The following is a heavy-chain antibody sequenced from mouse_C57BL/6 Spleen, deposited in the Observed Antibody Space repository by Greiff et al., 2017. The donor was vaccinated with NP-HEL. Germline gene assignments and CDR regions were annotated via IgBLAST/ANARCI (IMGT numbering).Heavy chain of an antibody. V-gene: IGHV1-15*01. Sequence: QVQLQQSGAELVRPGASVKLSCKASGYTFTNYEMNWVKQTPGQGLEWIGAIDPRSGSTAYNQKFKGKAILTADKSSSTAYMELRSLTSEDSAVYYCTRPHYGSSAFDYWGQGTTLTVSS. CDR3: TRPHYGSSAFDY. J-gene: IGHJ2*01. CDR1: GYTFTNYE. CDR2: IDPRSGST. D-gene: IGHD1-1*01.